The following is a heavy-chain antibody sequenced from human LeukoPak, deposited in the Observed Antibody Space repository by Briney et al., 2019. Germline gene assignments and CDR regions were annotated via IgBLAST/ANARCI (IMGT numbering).Heavy chain of an antibody. D-gene: IGHD3-3*01. J-gene: IGHJ4*02. CDR1: GFTFSSYS. CDR3: ARDGAPYDFWSGSFDY. CDR2: ISSSSSYI. V-gene: IGHV3-21*01. Sequence: GGSLRLSCAASGFTFSSYSMNWDRQAPGKGLEWVSSISSSSSYIYYADSVKGRFTISRDNAKNSLYLQMNSLRAEDTAVYYCARDGAPYDFWSGSFDYWGQGTLVTVSS.